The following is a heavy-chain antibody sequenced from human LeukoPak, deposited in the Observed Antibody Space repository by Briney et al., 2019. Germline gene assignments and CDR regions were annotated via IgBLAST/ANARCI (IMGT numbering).Heavy chain of an antibody. D-gene: IGHD3-10*01. CDR2: VDPEDGET. J-gene: IGHJ4*02. V-gene: IGHV1-69-2*01. CDR3: ATDGGSGSYDY. CDR1: GYTFTDYY. Sequence: ASVKISCKVSGYTFTDYYMHWVQQAPGKGLEWMGLVDPEDGETVYAEKFQGRVTITADTSTDTAYMELSSLRSEDTAVYYCATDGGSGSYDYWGQGTLVTVSS.